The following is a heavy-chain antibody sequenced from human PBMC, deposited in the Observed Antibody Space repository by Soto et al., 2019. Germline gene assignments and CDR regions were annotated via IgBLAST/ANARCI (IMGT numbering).Heavy chain of an antibody. Sequence: EVQLVESGGGLVQPGGSLRLSCSGSGFTFSGYAMHWVRQAPGKGLEYVSGISNNGGSTYYTDSVKGRFTISRDNSKNTLYLLMSSLRAEDTAVYYCVKDRDRSSWYFIPFDLWGRGTLVTVSS. CDR3: VKDRDRSSWYFIPFDL. CDR1: GFTFSGYA. J-gene: IGHJ2*01. D-gene: IGHD6-13*01. CDR2: ISNNGGST. V-gene: IGHV3-64D*06.